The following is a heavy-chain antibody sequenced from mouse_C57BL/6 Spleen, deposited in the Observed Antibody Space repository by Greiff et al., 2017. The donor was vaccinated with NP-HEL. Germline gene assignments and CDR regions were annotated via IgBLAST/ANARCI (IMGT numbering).Heavy chain of an antibody. D-gene: IGHD1-1*01. J-gene: IGHJ2*01. Sequence: EVQLQESGPVLVKPGASVKMSCKASGYTFTDYYMNWVKQSHGKSLEWIGVINPYNGGTSYNQKFKGKATLTVDKSSSTAYMELNSLTSEDSAVYYCARIDSVVATDFDYWGQGTTLTVSS. CDR3: ARIDSVVATDFDY. CDR1: GYTFTDYY. CDR2: INPYNGGT. V-gene: IGHV1-19*01.